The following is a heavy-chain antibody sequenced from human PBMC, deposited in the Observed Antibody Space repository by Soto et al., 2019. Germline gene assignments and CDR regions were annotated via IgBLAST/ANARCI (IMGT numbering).Heavy chain of an antibody. CDR3: ARVGGDCGYRLIYYYYFGLDV. J-gene: IGHJ6*04. D-gene: IGHD2-21*01. V-gene: IGHV1-18*01. CDR1: GYTFTSYG. Sequence: GASVKVSCKASGYTFTSYGISWVRQAPGQGLEWMGWISAYNGNTNYAQKLQGRVTMTTDTSTSTAYMELSSLRSEDTAVYYCARVGGDCGYRLIYYYYFGLDVWGKGTTVTVSS. CDR2: ISAYNGNT.